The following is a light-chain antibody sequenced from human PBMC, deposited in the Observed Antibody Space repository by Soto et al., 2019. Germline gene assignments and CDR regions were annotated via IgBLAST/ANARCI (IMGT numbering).Light chain of an antibody. CDR1: SSDVGGYNY. Sequence: QSALTQPPSASGSPGQSVTISCTGTSSDVGGYNYVSWYQQHPGKAPKLMIYEVTKRPSGVPDRFSGSKSGNTASLTVSGLQAEDEADYYCSSYAGSNSYVFGTGTKLTGL. CDR3: SSYAGSNSYV. V-gene: IGLV2-8*01. J-gene: IGLJ1*01. CDR2: EVT.